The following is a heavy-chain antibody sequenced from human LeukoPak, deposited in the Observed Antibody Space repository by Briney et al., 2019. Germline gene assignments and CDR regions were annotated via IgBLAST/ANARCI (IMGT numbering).Heavy chain of an antibody. CDR2: IPYTGST. CDR1: GGSISSGDYY. J-gene: IGHJ4*02. CDR3: ARDRSRYSSTWGFDY. D-gene: IGHD6-13*01. Sequence: SETLSLTCTVSGGSISSGDYYWSWIRQHPGKGLEWIGYIPYTGSTYYNPSLKSRVTISADTSENQFSLKLSSVTAADTAVYYCARDRSRYSSTWGFDYWGQGTLVTVSS. V-gene: IGHV4-31*03.